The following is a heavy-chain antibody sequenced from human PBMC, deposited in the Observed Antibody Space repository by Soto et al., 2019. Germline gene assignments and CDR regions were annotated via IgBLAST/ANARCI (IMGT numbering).Heavy chain of an antibody. J-gene: IGHJ3*02. CDR3: LITTSAFDI. Sequence: EVQLVESGGGLVQPGGSLRLSCAASGFPLFDYWMGWFRQAPGKGLEWVDNTKQDGSEIYYVVSVKGRFTISRDNAKNSLFLQMNSLRAEDTAVYYCLITTSAFDIWGQGTLVTVSS. CDR1: GFPLFDYW. CDR2: TKQDGSEI. D-gene: IGHD4-4*01. V-gene: IGHV3-7*01.